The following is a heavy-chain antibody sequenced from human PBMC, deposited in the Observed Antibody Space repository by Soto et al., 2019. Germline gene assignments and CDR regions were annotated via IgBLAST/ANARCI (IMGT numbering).Heavy chain of an antibody. CDR3: ARDDVLRYFDWLLYHYYYYGMDV. V-gene: IGHV1-46*01. J-gene: IGHJ6*02. Sequence: GASVKVSCKASGYTFTSYYMHWVRQAPGQRLEWMGITNPSGGSTSYAQKFQGRVTMTRDTSTSTVYMELSSLRSEDSAVYYCARDDVLRYFDWLLYHYYYYGMDVWGQGTTVTVSS. D-gene: IGHD3-9*01. CDR1: GYTFTSYY. CDR2: TNPSGGST.